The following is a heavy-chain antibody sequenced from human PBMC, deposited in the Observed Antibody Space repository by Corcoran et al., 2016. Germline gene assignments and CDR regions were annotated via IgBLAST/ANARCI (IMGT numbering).Heavy chain of an antibody. CDR2: ISYDGSNK. V-gene: IGHV3-30*18. J-gene: IGHJ4*02. CDR3: AKVSSGYCSGGSCYGADY. D-gene: IGHD2-15*01. Sequence: QVQLVESGGGVVQPGRSLRLSCAASGFTFSSYGMHWVRQAPGKGLEWVAVISYDGSNKYYADSVKGRFTISRDNSKNTLYLQMNSLRAEETAVYYCAKVSSGYCSGGSCYGADYWGQGTLVTVSS. CDR1: GFTFSSYG.